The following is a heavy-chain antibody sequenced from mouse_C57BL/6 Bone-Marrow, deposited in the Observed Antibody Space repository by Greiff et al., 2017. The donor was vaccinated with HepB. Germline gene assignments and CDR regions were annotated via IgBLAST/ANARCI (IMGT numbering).Heavy chain of an antibody. CDR3: ARREDWSYAMDY. CDR2: IDPNSGGT. Sequence: VQLQQSGAELAKPGASVKLSCKASGYTFTSYWMHWVKQRPGRGLEWIGRIDPNSGGTKYNEKFKSKATLTVDKPSSPAYMQLSSLTSEDSAVYYCARREDWSYAMDYWGQGTSVTVSS. D-gene: IGHD4-1*01. V-gene: IGHV1-72*01. CDR1: GYTFTSYW. J-gene: IGHJ4*01.